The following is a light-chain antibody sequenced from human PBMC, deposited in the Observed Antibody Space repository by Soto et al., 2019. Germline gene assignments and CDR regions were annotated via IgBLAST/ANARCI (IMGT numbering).Light chain of an antibody. J-gene: IGLJ2*01. CDR3: QSYDSRNVV. V-gene: IGLV6-57*04. Sequence: NFMLTRPHSVSESPGKTATISCTRSSGSIDSNYVQWFQQRPGSAPTTVIYEDNQRPSGVPDRFSGSIDSSSNSASLTISGLKTEDEADYYCQSYDSRNVVFGGGTKVTVL. CDR2: EDN. CDR1: SGSIDSNY.